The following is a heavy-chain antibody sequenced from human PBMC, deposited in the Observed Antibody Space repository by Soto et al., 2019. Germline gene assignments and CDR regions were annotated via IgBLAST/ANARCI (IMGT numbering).Heavy chain of an antibody. J-gene: IGHJ3*01. D-gene: IGHD2-2*01. CDR1: GFTFNNYG. CDR2: ISNDGSDK. V-gene: IGHV3-30*18. CDR3: AKDPARAASHGID. Sequence: QVQLVESGGGVVQPGRSLRLSCAASGFTFNNYGMNWARQAPGKGLEWVAAISNDGSDKYYADSVKGRLTIARDNSKNTVFLQMSSLRAEDTALYYCAKDPARAASHGIDWGQGTMVTVSS.